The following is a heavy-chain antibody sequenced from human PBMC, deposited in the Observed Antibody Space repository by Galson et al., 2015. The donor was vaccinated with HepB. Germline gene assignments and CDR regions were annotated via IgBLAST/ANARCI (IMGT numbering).Heavy chain of an antibody. CDR3: AKSYCGRDCYQGVFDM. CDR1: GGTFRTYL. D-gene: IGHD2-21*02. J-gene: IGHJ3*02. CDR2: AVPLFGTA. Sequence: SVKVSCKASGGTFRTYLISWVRQAPGQGLEWMGGAVPLFGTATYAQKFQGRVTISADDSTSTAYMELTSLRSEDTAMYYCAKSYCGRDCYQGVFDMWGQGTMVTVSS. V-gene: IGHV1-69*13.